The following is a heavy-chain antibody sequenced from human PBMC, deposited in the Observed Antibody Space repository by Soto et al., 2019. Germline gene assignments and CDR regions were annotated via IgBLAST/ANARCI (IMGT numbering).Heavy chain of an antibody. J-gene: IGHJ4*02. Sequence: GGSLRLSCAASGFTFSSYAMHWVRQAPGKGLEWVAVISYDGSNKYYADSVKGRFTISRDNSKNTLYLQMNSLRAEDTAVYYCARERYNWNYGLDYWGQGTLVTVSS. CDR2: ISYDGSNK. V-gene: IGHV3-30-3*01. CDR3: ARERYNWNYGLDY. D-gene: IGHD1-7*01. CDR1: GFTFSSYA.